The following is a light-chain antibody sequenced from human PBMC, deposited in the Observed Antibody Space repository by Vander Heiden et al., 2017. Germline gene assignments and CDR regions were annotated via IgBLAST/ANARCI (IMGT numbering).Light chain of an antibody. J-gene: IGKJ1*01. CDR3: QQYNNGPPWT. Sequence: EIVMTQSPATLSVSPGERATLSCRASQSVSTNSAWYRQKPGQGPRLLIFAASTRAPGVPDRISGSGSGTEFALTISSLQSEDFAVYFCQQYNNGPPWTFGQGTKVEIK. CDR1: QSVSTN. CDR2: AAS. V-gene: IGKV3-15*01.